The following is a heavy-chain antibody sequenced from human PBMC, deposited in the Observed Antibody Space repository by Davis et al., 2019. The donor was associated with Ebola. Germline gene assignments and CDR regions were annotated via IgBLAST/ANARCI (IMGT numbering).Heavy chain of an antibody. CDR1: GYTFTSYG. Sequence: ASVKVSCKASGYTFTSYGISWVRQAPGQRFEWLGWITTNTASPTYARGFSERFVFSLDTSVDTAFLQINNLRAEDTAIYYCARGMGELALNWGQGTLVSVSS. D-gene: IGHD3-16*01. V-gene: IGHV7-4-1*02. J-gene: IGHJ4*02. CDR3: ARGMGELALN. CDR2: ITTNTASP.